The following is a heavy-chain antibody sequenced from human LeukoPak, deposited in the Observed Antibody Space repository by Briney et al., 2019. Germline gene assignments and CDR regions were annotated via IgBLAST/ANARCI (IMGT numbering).Heavy chain of an antibody. CDR1: GFSFSGHW. CDR3: TGGPNSNGSELVF. Sequence: GGSLRLSCTASGFSFSGHWMHWARQLPGKGLVWVSRISPTGSTTSYADSVKGRFTVSRDNAKNTLYLQVNNLRAEDTAVYYCTGGPNSNGSELVFWGQGTLLPVS. V-gene: IGHV3-74*01. J-gene: IGHJ4*02. D-gene: IGHD6-25*01. CDR2: ISPTGSTT.